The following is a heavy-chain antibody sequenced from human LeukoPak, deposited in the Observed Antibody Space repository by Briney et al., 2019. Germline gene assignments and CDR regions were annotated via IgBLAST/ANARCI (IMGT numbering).Heavy chain of an antibody. Sequence: SETLSLTCTVSGGSISSNSYYWGWIRQPPGKGLEWIGCIYYSGSTYYNPSLKSRVTISVDTSKNQFSLSLSSVTAADTAVYYCFRGVDVDYFDYWGQGTLVTVSS. CDR2: IYYSGST. D-gene: IGHD3-10*01. CDR1: GGSISSNSYY. J-gene: IGHJ4*02. V-gene: IGHV4-39*01. CDR3: FRGVDVDYFDY.